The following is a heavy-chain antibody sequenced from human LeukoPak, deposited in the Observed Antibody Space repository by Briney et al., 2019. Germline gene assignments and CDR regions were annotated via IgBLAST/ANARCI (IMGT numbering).Heavy chain of an antibody. CDR2: IYASGSA. Sequence: AETLSLTCAVSGGSVSGHYWDWIRQPPGKGLEWIGYIYASGSANYHPSLKSRVTISLDTSENHVSLRLTSVTAEDTAVYYCAREAPGGSGWSYFDYWGQGSLVTV. CDR3: AREAPGGSGWSYFDY. V-gene: IGHV4-59*02. D-gene: IGHD6-19*01. J-gene: IGHJ4*02. CDR1: GGSVSGHY.